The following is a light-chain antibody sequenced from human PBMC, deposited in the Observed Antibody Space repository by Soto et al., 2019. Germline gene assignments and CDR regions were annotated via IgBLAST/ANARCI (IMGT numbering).Light chain of an antibody. Sequence: DIHMTQSPSSLSASVGDTVTITCRASQNIDMYLNWYQQKPGKAPRVLISGASNLQSGFPSRFSGSGSGTDFTLTISSLQSEDFASYFCQQTFNSPPWTFGQGTKVEVK. CDR1: QNIDMY. CDR2: GAS. CDR3: QQTFNSPPWT. V-gene: IGKV1-39*01. J-gene: IGKJ1*01.